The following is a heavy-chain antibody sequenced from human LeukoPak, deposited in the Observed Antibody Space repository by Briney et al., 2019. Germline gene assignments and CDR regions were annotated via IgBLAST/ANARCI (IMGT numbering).Heavy chain of an antibody. Sequence: GGSLRLSCAASGFAVSTNYMSWVRQAPGKGLEWVSVIYSGGGTYYAESVKGRFTISRHNSENTLYLQMYKLRPEDTAVYYCARSPAPTRHGSGTYYTSYYGVDVWGQGTTVTVSS. D-gene: IGHD3-10*01. CDR2: IYSGGGT. CDR1: GFAVSTNY. J-gene: IGHJ6*02. V-gene: IGHV3-53*04. CDR3: ARSPAPTRHGSGTYYTSYYGVDV.